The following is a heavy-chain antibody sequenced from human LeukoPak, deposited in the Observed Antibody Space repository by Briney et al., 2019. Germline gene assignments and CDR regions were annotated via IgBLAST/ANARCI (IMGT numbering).Heavy chain of an antibody. V-gene: IGHV3-7*01. CDR3: AREIKTNYYFDY. CDR1: GFTFSNYW. CDR2: INQDGSEK. Sequence: GGPLRLSCAASGFTFSNYWKSWVREAPGKGLVWVANINQDGSEKYYVDSVKGRFTISRDNAKNSLYLQMNSLRAEDTAVYYCAREIKTNYYFDYWGQGTLVTVSS. J-gene: IGHJ4*02. D-gene: IGHD1-7*01.